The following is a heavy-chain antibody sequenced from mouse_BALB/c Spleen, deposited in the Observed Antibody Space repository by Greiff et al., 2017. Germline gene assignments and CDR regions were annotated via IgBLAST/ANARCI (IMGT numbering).Heavy chain of an antibody. CDR2: IDPYSGGT. CDR3: ARRDDYDSGAWFAY. J-gene: IGHJ3*01. CDR1: GYSFTDYN. V-gene: IGHV1S135*01. Sequence: EVQLQQSGPELVKPGASVKVSCKASGYSFTDYNMYWVKQSHGKSLEWIGYIDPYSGGTSYNQKFKGKATLTVDKSSSTAYMHLNSLTSEDSAVYDSARRDDYDSGAWFAYWGQGTLVTVSA. D-gene: IGHD2-4*01.